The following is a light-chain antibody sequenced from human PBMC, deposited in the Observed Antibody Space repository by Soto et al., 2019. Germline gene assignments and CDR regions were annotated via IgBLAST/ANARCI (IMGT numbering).Light chain of an antibody. V-gene: IGKV3-15*01. J-gene: IGKJ5*01. CDR3: RQYNNWPCP. CDR2: DVS. Sequence: EIVMTQSPATLCVSPGERATLSCRAGQGVTTNFAWYQQKSGQSPRLLIYDVSTRATGVPARFSGTGSETDFTLTISGLQSADSAVYLCRQYNNWPCPFGQGTRLEN. CDR1: QGVTTN.